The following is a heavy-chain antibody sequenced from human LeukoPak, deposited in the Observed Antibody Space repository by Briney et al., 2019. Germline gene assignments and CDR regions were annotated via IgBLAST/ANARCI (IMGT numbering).Heavy chain of an antibody. D-gene: IGHD3-16*02. J-gene: IGHJ4*02. CDR3: ARDRSSRVSLDY. V-gene: IGHV3-30*01. CDR1: GFTFSSYA. CDR2: ISYDGSNK. Sequence: GGSLRLSCAASGFTFSSYAMHWVRQAPGKGLEGVAVISYDGSNKYYADSVKGRFTISRDNSKNTLYLQMNSLRAEDTAVYYCARDRSSRVSLDYWGQGTLVTVSS.